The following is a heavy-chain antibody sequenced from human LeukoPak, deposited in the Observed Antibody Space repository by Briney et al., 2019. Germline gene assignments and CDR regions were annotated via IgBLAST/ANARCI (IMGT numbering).Heavy chain of an antibody. CDR3: ARVGSSWYGSFDC. Sequence: SQTLSLTCTVSGGSISSGDYYWSWIRQPPGKGLEWFGYIYYTGSTYYNPSLKSRITISLDTSKNQFSLKLSSVTAADTAVYYCARVGSSWYGSFDCWGQGTLVTVSS. D-gene: IGHD6-13*01. CDR2: IYYTGST. CDR1: GGSISSGDYY. V-gene: IGHV4-30-4*08. J-gene: IGHJ4*02.